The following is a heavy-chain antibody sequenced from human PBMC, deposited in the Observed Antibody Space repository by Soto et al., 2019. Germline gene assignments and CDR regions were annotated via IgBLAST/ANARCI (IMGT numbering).Heavy chain of an antibody. CDR3: ARSQDSSGYWNNCFDP. CDR2: IIPLFGTA. V-gene: IGHV1-69*13. Sequence: ASVKVSCKASGGTFSTYTMTWVRQAPGQGLEWMGGIIPLFGTANYAQKFQGRVTITADESTSTVYMELSSLRSEDTAVYYCARSQDSSGYWNNCFDPWGQGTLVTVSS. J-gene: IGHJ5*02. D-gene: IGHD3-22*01. CDR1: GGTFSTYT.